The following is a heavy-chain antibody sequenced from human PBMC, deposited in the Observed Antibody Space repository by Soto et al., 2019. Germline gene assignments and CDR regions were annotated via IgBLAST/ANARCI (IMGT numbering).Heavy chain of an antibody. CDR3: ARVRGKRRVGGYFDY. J-gene: IGHJ4*02. CDR2: INHSGST. V-gene: IGHV4-34*01. D-gene: IGHD2-15*01. CDR1: GGSFSGYD. Sequence: SETLSVTCAVYGGSFSGYDWSWIRQPPGKGLEWIGEINHSGSTNYNPSLKSRVTISVDTSKNQFSLKLSSVTAADTAVYYCARVRGKRRVGGYFDYWAREPWSPSP.